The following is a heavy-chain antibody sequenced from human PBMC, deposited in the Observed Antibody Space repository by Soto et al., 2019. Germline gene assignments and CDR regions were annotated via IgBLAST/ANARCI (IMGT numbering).Heavy chain of an antibody. Sequence: ASVKVSCKASGYTFTGYYLHWVRQAPGHGLEWMGSVNPDSGVTQYAQRFHGRVTMTRDTSISTAYLEMSRLKSDDTALYYCVTEGYGYSRVPQDYWGQGTPVTVSS. CDR1: GYTFTGYY. J-gene: IGHJ4*02. V-gene: IGHV1-2*02. CDR3: VTEGYGYSRVPQDY. CDR2: VNPDSGVT. D-gene: IGHD5-12*01.